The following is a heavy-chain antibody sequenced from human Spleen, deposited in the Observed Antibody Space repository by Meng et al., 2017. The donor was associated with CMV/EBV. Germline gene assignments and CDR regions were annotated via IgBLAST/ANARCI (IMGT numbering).Heavy chain of an antibody. CDR2: IRYDGSNK. CDR3: AKDYLRVTVVLGWFDP. D-gene: IGHD2-15*01. CDR1: GFTFSSYG. V-gene: IGHV3-30*02. Sequence: GGSLRLSCAASGFTFSSYGMHWVRQAPGKGLEWVAFIRYDGSNKYYADSVKGRFTISRDNSKNTLYPQMNSLRAEDTAVYYCAKDYLRVTVVLGWFDPWGQGTLVTVSS. J-gene: IGHJ5*02.